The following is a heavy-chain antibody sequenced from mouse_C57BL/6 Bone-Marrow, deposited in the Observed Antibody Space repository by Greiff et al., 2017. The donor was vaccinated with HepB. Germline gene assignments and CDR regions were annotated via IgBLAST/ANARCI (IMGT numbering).Heavy chain of an antibody. CDR3: AITTVVATDY. J-gene: IGHJ2*01. CDR1: GFTFSDYY. CDR2: ISNGGGST. Sequence: EVHLVESGGGLVQPGGSLKLSCAASGFTFSDYYMYWVRQTPEKRLEWVAYISNGGGSTYYPDTVKGRFTISRDNAKNTLYLQMSRLKSEDTAMYYCAITTVVATDYWGQGTTLTVSS. V-gene: IGHV5-12*01. D-gene: IGHD1-1*01.